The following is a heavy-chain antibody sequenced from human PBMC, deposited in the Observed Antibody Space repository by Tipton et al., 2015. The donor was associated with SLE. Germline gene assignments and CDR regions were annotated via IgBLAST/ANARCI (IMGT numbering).Heavy chain of an antibody. CDR1: GGSFSGYY. V-gene: IGHV4-34*01. CDR3: ASIGPIYYYYYYMDV. J-gene: IGHJ6*03. CDR2: INHSGST. Sequence: LSLTCAVYGGSFSGYYWSWIRQPPGKGLEWIGEINHSGSTNYNPSLKSRVTISVDTSKNQFSLKLSSVTAADTAVYYCASIGPIYYYYYYMDVGGKVITVTVAS.